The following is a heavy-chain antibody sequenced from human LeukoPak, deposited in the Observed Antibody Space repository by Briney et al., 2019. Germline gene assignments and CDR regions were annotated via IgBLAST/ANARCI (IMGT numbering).Heavy chain of an antibody. V-gene: IGHV4-39*02. CDR3: ARETFDYYGSGSYYEIDY. CDR1: GGSISSSSYY. CDR2: IYYSGST. J-gene: IGHJ4*02. D-gene: IGHD3-10*01. Sequence: SETLSLTCTVSGGSISSSSYYWGWIRQPPGKGLEWIGSIYYSGSTYYNPSLKSRVTISVDTSKNQFSLKLSSVTAADTAVYYCARETFDYYGSGSYYEIDYWGQGTLVTVSS.